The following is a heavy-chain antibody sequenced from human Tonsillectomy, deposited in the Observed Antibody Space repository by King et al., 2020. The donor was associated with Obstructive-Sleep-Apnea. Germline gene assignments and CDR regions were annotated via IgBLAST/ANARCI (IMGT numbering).Heavy chain of an antibody. CDR1: GYSISRYYY. J-gene: IGHJ4*02. D-gene: IGHD3-16*01. V-gene: IGHV4-38-2*02. Sequence: LQLQESGPGLVKPSETLSLTCTVSGYSISRYYYWGWIRQPPGKGLEWIATIYHSGSTYFNPSLKSRVTISVDTSKNQFSLRLRSVTAAETAVYYCARVGPSQTDYWGQGTLVTVSS. CDR3: ARVGPSQTDY. CDR2: IYHSGST.